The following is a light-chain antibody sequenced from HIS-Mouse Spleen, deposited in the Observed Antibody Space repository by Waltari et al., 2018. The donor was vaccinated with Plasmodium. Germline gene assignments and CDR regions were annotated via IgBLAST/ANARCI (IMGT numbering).Light chain of an antibody. Sequence: SYVLTQPPSVSVAPGQTARITCGGNNIGSKSVHWYQQKPGQAPVLVVYDDSDRPSGMPERFAGSNSGNTATLTISRVEAGDEADYYGQVWDSSSDHWVFGGGTKLTVL. CDR3: QVWDSSSDHWV. V-gene: IGLV3-21*02. CDR1: NIGSKS. CDR2: DDS. J-gene: IGLJ3*02.